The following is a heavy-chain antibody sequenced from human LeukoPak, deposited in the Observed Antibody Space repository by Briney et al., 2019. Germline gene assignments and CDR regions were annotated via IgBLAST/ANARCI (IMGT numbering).Heavy chain of an antibody. CDR3: ATGSSSPYYYYGMDV. D-gene: IGHD3-10*01. CDR2: MNKDGSEK. V-gene: IGHV3-7*01. Sequence: PGGSLRLSCATSGFTFSISWMTWVRQAPGKGLEWVAFMNKDGSEKNCVDSVQGRFTISRDDAKNSLFLQMNSLRAEDTAVYYCATGSSSPYYYYGMDVWGKGTTVTVSS. J-gene: IGHJ6*04. CDR1: GFTFSISW.